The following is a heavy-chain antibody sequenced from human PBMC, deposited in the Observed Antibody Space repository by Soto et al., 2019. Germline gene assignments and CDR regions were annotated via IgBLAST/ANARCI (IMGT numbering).Heavy chain of an antibody. CDR1: GFTFSSYA. D-gene: IGHD6-19*01. CDR3: ARDAYSSGWIFDY. V-gene: IGHV3-30-3*01. Sequence: QVPLVETGGGVVQPGRSLRLSFAASGFTFSSYAMHWVRQAPGKGLEWVAVISYDGSNKYYADYVKGRFTISRDNYKNTLYLQMNSLRAEDTAVYYCARDAYSSGWIFDYWGQGTLVTVSS. J-gene: IGHJ4*02. CDR2: ISYDGSNK.